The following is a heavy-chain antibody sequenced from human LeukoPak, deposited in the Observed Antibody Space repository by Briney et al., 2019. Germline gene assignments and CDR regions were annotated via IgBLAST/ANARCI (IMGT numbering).Heavy chain of an antibody. Sequence: ASVKVSCKVSGYTLTELSMHWVRQAPGKGLEWMGGFDPEDGETIYAQKFQGRVTMTEDTSTDTAYMELSSLRSEDTAVYYCATQSGRDEGANDWFDPWGQGTLVTVSS. CDR3: ATQSGRDEGANDWFDP. J-gene: IGHJ5*02. D-gene: IGHD1-26*01. V-gene: IGHV1-24*01. CDR2: FDPEDGET. CDR1: GYTLTELS.